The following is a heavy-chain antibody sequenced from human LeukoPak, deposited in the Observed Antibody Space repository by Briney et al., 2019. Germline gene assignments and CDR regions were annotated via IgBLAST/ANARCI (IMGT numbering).Heavy chain of an antibody. D-gene: IGHD6-19*01. J-gene: IGHJ4*02. CDR1: GYTFTSYA. CDR3: ARLLAVAGTTIDY. CDR2: IIPIFGTA. V-gene: IGHV1-69*13. Sequence: RASVKVSCKASGYTFTSYAISWVRQAPGQGLEWMGGIIPIFGTANYAQKFQGRVTITADESTSTAYMELSSLRSEDTAVYYCARLLAVAGTTIDYWGQGTLVTVSS.